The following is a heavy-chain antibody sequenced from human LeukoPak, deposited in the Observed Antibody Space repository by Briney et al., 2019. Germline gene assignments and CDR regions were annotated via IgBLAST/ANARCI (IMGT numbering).Heavy chain of an antibody. Sequence: SETLSLTCTVSGGSISSYYWSWIRQPPGKGLEWIGYIYYSGSTNYNPSLKSRVTISVDTSENQFSLKLSPVTAADTAVYYCATSDGPIDYWGQGTLVTVSS. V-gene: IGHV4-59*08. CDR2: IYYSGST. J-gene: IGHJ4*02. D-gene: IGHD5-24*01. CDR1: GGSISSYY. CDR3: ATSDGPIDY.